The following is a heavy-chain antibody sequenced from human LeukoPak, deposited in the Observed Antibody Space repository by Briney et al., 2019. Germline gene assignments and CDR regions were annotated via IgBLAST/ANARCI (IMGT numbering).Heavy chain of an antibody. J-gene: IGHJ4*02. CDR3: ARSRDYSNYGSFFDY. Sequence: PSETLSLTCTVSGGSISSGSYYWSWIRQPAGKGLEWIGRIYTRGSTNYNRSLKSRVTMSVDTSKNQFSLKLSSVTAADTAVYYCARSRDYSNYGSFFDYWGQGTLVTVSS. D-gene: IGHD4-11*01. CDR2: IYTRGST. CDR1: GGSISSGSYY. V-gene: IGHV4-61*02.